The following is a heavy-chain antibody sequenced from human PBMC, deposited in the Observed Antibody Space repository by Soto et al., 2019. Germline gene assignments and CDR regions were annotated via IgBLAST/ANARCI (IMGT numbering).Heavy chain of an antibody. CDR3: AIRTDAYNWADY. Sequence: EVQLVESGGGLVQPGGSLRLSCAASGFMFSSHWMHWVRQAPGKGPVWVSRISADGSNTNYADSVKGRFTISRDNARNTLFLQMNSLTAEDTAVYYCAIRTDAYNWADYWGQGTLVTVSS. CDR2: ISADGSNT. D-gene: IGHD1-1*01. J-gene: IGHJ4*02. CDR1: GFMFSSHW. V-gene: IGHV3-74*01.